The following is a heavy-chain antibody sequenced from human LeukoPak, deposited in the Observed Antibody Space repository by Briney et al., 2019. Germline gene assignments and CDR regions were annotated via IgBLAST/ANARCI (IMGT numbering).Heavy chain of an antibody. J-gene: IGHJ6*02. CDR2: IKQDGSEK. D-gene: IGHD3-10*01. Sequence: GGSLRLSCAASGFTFSSYWMSWFRQAPGKGLEWVANIKQDGSEKYYVDSVKGRFTISRDNAKNSLYLQMNSPRAEDTAVYYCARDFFPMGDQQFARDYGMDVWGQGTTVTVSS. CDR3: ARDFFPMGDQQFARDYGMDV. V-gene: IGHV3-7*01. CDR1: GFTFSSYW.